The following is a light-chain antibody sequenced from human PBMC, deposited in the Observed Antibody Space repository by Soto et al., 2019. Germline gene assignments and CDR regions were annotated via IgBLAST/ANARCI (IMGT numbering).Light chain of an antibody. J-gene: IGKJ2*01. Sequence: DIQMTQSPSSVSASVGDRVTITCRASQGISNWLAWYQQKAGKAPKLLIYATSTLQSGVPSRFRGSGSGTEFTLTISSLQTDDVASYYCQQSNSCPYAFGQGNKLEIK. CDR2: ATS. V-gene: IGKV1-12*01. CDR1: QGISNW. CDR3: QQSNSCPYA.